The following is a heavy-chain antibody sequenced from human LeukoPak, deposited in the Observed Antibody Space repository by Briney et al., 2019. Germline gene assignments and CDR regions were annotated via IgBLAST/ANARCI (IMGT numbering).Heavy chain of an antibody. CDR3: ARGEYSSGWYYFDY. J-gene: IGHJ4*02. CDR2: IYYSGST. V-gene: IGHV4-59*01. D-gene: IGHD6-19*01. Sequence: SETLSLTCTVSGGSISSYYWSWIRQPPGKGLEWIGYIYYSGSTNYNPSLKSRVTISVDTSKDQFSLKLSSVTAADTAVYYCARGEYSSGWYYFDYWGQGTLVTVSS. CDR1: GGSISSYY.